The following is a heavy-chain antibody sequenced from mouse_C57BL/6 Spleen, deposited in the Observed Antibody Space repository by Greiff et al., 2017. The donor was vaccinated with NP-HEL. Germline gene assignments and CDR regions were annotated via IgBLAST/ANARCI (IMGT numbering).Heavy chain of an antibody. CDR2: IHPNSGST. D-gene: IGHD1-1*01. Sequence: QVQLQQPGAELVKPGASVKLSCKASGYTFTSYWMHWVKQRPGQGLEWIGMIHPNSGSTNYNEKFKRKATLTVDKSSSTAYMQLSSLTSEDSAVYYCAREITTVVSMDYWGQGTSVTVSS. V-gene: IGHV1-64*01. J-gene: IGHJ4*01. CDR3: AREITTVVSMDY. CDR1: GYTFTSYW.